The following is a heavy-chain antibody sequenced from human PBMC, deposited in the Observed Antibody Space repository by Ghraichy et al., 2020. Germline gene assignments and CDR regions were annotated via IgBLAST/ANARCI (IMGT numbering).Heavy chain of an antibody. CDR1: GYTFTGYY. CDR2: INPNSGGT. Sequence: ASVKVSCKASGYTFTGYYMHWVRQAPGQGLEWMGWINPNSGGTNYAQKFQGRVTMTRDTSISTAYMELSRLRSDDTAVYYCARSFQYQLPSYWFDPWGQGTLVTVSS. J-gene: IGHJ5*02. CDR3: ARSFQYQLPSYWFDP. D-gene: IGHD2-2*01. V-gene: IGHV1-2*02.